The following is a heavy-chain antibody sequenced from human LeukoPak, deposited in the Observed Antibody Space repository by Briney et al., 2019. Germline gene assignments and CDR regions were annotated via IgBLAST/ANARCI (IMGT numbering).Heavy chain of an antibody. D-gene: IGHD3-22*01. J-gene: IGHJ4*02. V-gene: IGHV4-34*01. CDR3: ATPGYYDSSGYTGPFDY. CDR1: GGSFSGYY. Sequence: SETLSLTCAVYGGSFSGYYWSWIRQPPGKGLEWIGEINHSGSTNYNPSLKSRVTISVDTSKNQFSLKLSSVTAADTAVYYCATPGYYDSSGYTGPFDYWGQGTLVTVSS. CDR2: INHSGST.